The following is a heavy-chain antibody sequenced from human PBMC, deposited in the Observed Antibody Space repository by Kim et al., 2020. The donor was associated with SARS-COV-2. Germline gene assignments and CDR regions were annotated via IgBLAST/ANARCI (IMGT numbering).Heavy chain of an antibody. J-gene: IGHJ4*02. V-gene: IGHV3-23*01. Sequence: GGSLRLSCAASGFTFSSYAMSWVRQAPGKGLDWVSAISGSGCSTYYADSVKGRFTISRDNSKDTLYLQMNSLRAEDTAVYYCVKAAGYSYGSYYFDYWGQGALVTVSS. CDR1: GFTFSSYA. D-gene: IGHD5-18*01. CDR2: ISGSGCST. CDR3: VKAAGYSYGSYYFDY.